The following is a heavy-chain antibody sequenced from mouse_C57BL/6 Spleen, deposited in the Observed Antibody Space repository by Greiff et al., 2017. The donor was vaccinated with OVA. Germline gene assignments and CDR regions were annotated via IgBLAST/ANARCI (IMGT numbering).Heavy chain of an antibody. V-gene: IGHV3-6*01. J-gene: IGHJ2*01. Sequence: EESGPGLVKPSQSLSLTCSVTGYSITSGYYWNWIRQFPGNKLEWMGYISYDGSNNYNPSLKNRISITRDTSKNQFFLKLNSVTTEDTATYYCARDRGGLDYWGQGTTLTVSS. D-gene: IGHD3-1*01. CDR3: ARDRGGLDY. CDR2: ISYDGSN. CDR1: GYSITSGYY.